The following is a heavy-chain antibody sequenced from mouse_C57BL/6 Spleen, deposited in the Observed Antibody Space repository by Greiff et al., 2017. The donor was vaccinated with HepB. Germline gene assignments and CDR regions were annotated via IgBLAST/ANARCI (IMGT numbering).Heavy chain of an antibody. Sequence: EVQLVESGPGLVKPSQSLSLTCSVTGYSITSGYYWNWIRQFPGNKLEWMGYISYDGSNNYNPSLKNRISITRDTSKNQFFLKLNSVTTEDTATYYCAREFYDYDDYAMDYWGQGTSVTVSS. V-gene: IGHV3-6*01. CDR1: GYSITSGYY. CDR3: AREFYDYDDYAMDY. CDR2: ISYDGSN. J-gene: IGHJ4*01. D-gene: IGHD2-4*01.